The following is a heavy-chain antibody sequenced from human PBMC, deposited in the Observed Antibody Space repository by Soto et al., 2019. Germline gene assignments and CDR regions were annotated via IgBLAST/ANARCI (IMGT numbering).Heavy chain of an antibody. CDR2: ISAYNGNT. CDR3: ARFRHIVATMGSPLGNYYYMDV. J-gene: IGHJ6*03. D-gene: IGHD5-12*01. Sequence: QVQLVQSGAEVKKPGASVKVSCKASGYTFTSYGISWVRQAPGQGLEWMGWISAYNGNTNYAPKLQGRVTMTTDTSRSTAYMELRSLRSDDTAVYYCARFRHIVATMGSPLGNYYYMDVWGKGTTVTVSS. CDR1: GYTFTSYG. V-gene: IGHV1-18*01.